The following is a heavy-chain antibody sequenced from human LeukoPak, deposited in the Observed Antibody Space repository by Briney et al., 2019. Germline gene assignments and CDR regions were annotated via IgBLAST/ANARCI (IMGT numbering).Heavy chain of an antibody. D-gene: IGHD3-22*01. J-gene: IGHJ6*02. Sequence: PGGSLRLSCAASGFTFSSYAMHWVRQAPGKGLEWVAVISYDGSNKYYADSVKGRFTISRDNSKNTLYLQMNSLRAEDTAVYYCARRANYDSSGHYRAPYYCYGMDVWGQGTTVTVSS. V-gene: IGHV3-30-3*01. CDR3: ARRANYDSSGHYRAPYYCYGMDV. CDR1: GFTFSSYA. CDR2: ISYDGSNK.